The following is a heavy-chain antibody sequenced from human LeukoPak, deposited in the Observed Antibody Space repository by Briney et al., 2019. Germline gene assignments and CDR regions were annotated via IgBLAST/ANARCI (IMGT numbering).Heavy chain of an antibody. CDR3: ARHGGYDFAH. CDR2: ISPSGGT. D-gene: IGHD3-16*01. Sequence: SETLSLTCAVDGGSFSGFYWSWIRQPPGKGLEWIGQISPSGGTTYNPSLESRVTFSLDTSKRQFSVKVNSVTAAGTAVYYCARHGGYDFAHWGQGTLVAVSS. CDR1: GGSFSGFY. J-gene: IGHJ4*02. V-gene: IGHV4-34*01.